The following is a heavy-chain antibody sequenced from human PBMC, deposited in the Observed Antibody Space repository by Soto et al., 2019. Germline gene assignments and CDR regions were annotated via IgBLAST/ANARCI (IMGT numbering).Heavy chain of an antibody. D-gene: IGHD1-26*01. CDR2: ISAYNGNT. Sequence: QVQLVQSGAEVKKPGASVKVSCKASGYTFTSYGFSWVRQAPGQGLEWMGWISAYNGNTNYAQKLQGRVTMTTDTSTSTAYMERRSLRSDDTAVYYCAREGSRPYFYYGMDVWGQGTTVTVSS. CDR3: AREGSRPYFYYGMDV. J-gene: IGHJ6*02. CDR1: GYTFTSYG. V-gene: IGHV1-18*01.